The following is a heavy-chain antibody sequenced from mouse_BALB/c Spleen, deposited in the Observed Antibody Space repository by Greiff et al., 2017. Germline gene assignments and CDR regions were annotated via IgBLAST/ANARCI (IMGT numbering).Heavy chain of an antibody. CDR1: GFTFNTYA. D-gene: IGHD2-1*01. J-gene: IGHJ3*01. V-gene: IGHV10-1*02. CDR3: VRHGNHGDY. CDR2: IRSKSNNYAT. Sequence: EVKLVESGGGLVQPKGSLKLSCAASGFTFNTYAMNWVRQAPGKGLEWVARIRSKSNNYATYYADSVKDRFTISRDDSQSMLYLQMNNLKTEDTAMYYCVRHGNHGDYWGQGTLVTVSA.